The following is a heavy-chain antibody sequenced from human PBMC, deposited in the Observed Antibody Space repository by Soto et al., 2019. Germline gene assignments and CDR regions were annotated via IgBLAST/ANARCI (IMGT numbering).Heavy chain of an antibody. CDR2: ISPYSGNT. CDR1: GYIFVNYG. J-gene: IGHJ6*02. V-gene: IGHV1-18*01. D-gene: IGHD3-16*01. CDR3: AMLDNYVTPTPQDV. Sequence: QVQLVQSGDEVRKPGSSVKVSCKASGYIFVNYGIAWVRQAPGQWLEWMGWISPYSGNTHYASKVQGRLTMTTATSTSTAYMELGSLTADYTAVYYCAMLDNYVTPTPQDVWGQGNTVTVSS.